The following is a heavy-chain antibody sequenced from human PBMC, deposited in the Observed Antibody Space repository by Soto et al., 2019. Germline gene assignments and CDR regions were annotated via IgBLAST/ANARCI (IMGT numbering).Heavy chain of an antibody. Sequence: GASVKVSCKASGYTFTYRYLHWVRQAPGQALEWMGWITPFNGNTNFAQKFQDRVTFTRDRSMSTAYMELSSLRSEDTAMYYCATTIKRQLRSPAAFDIWGQGTMVTVSS. CDR3: ATTIKRQLRSPAAFDI. V-gene: IGHV1-45*02. CDR1: GYTFTYRY. CDR2: ITPFNGNT. J-gene: IGHJ3*02. D-gene: IGHD6-13*01.